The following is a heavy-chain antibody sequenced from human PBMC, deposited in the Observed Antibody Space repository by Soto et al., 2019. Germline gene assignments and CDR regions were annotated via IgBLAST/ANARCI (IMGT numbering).Heavy chain of an antibody. V-gene: IGHV3-21*01. CDR1: GFTFSSYS. D-gene: IGHD3-10*01. CDR3: ARGLPDGSGQYCDY. CDR2: ISSSSSYI. Sequence: EVQLVESGGGLVKPGGSLRLSCAASGFTFSSYSMNWVRQAPGKGLEWVSSISSSSSYIYYGDSVKGRFTISRDYAKNSLYLQMNSLRAEDTAVYYCARGLPDGSGQYCDYWGQGTLVTVSS. J-gene: IGHJ4*02.